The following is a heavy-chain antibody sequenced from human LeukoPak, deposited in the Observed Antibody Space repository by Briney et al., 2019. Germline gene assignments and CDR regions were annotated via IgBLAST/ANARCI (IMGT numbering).Heavy chain of an antibody. CDR3: ARIGYSSSSLDF. CDR1: GFTFSSYS. V-gene: IGHV3-21*04. CDR2: ISSSSSYI. J-gene: IGHJ4*02. D-gene: IGHD6-6*01. Sequence: GGSLRLSCAASGFTFSSYSMNWVRQAPGKGLEWVSSISSSSSYIYYADSVKGRFTISRDNAKNSLYLQMNSLRAEDTAVYNCARIGYSSSSLDFWGRGTLVTVSS.